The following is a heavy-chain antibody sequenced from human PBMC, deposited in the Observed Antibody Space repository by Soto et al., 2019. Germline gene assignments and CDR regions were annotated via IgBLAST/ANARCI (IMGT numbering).Heavy chain of an antibody. J-gene: IGHJ4*02. V-gene: IGHV4-4*07. CDR1: GGSISNYY. D-gene: IGHD2-2*01. CDR2: IYTTGST. Sequence: PSETLSLTCTVSGGSISNYYWSWIRQPAGKGLEWIGRIYTTGSTNYNPSLKSRVTMSVDTSKNQFSLKLSSVTAADTAIYYCASLEGYCSSTTCPVWGQGTLVTVSS. CDR3: ASLEGYCSSTTCPV.